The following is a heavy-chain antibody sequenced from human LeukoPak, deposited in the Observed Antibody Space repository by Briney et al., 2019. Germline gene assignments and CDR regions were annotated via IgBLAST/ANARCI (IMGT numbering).Heavy chain of an antibody. D-gene: IGHD6-6*01. Sequence: ASVKVSCKASGYTFTGYYMHWVRQAPGQGLEWMGWINPNSGGTNYAQKFQGRVTMTRDTSISTACMELSRLRSDDTAVYYCALWDDSSSSRRGFDYWGQGTLVTVSS. CDR1: GYTFTGYY. CDR3: ALWDDSSSSRRGFDY. J-gene: IGHJ4*02. V-gene: IGHV1-2*02. CDR2: INPNSGGT.